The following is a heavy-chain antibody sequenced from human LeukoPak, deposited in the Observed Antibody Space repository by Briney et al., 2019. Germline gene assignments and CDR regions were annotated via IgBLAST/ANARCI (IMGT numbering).Heavy chain of an antibody. V-gene: IGHV3-23*01. Sequence: GGSLRLSCAASGFTFSDYAMTWVRQAPGKGLEWVSTINSGGAINYADSVKGRFTISRDNPKNTLYLQMNSLRAEDTAVYYCARGPDYGARSDFLDTWGQGTLVTVSS. D-gene: IGHD3-10*01. CDR2: INSGGAI. CDR1: GFTFSDYA. J-gene: IGHJ5*02. CDR3: ARGPDYGARSDFLDT.